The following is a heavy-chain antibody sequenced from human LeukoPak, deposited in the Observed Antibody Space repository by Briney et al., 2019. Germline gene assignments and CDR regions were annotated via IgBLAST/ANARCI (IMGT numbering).Heavy chain of an antibody. J-gene: IGHJ4*02. V-gene: IGHV3-66*02. CDR3: ARDPHSSSWYYYFDY. Sequence: GGTLTLSCAASGFTVSSNYMSWVCQAQGQGLGRVSVIYSGGSTYYADSVKSRLTISRDNSKNTLYLQMNSLRAEDTAVYYCARDPHSSSWYYYFDYWGQGTLVTVSS. D-gene: IGHD6-13*01. CDR2: IYSGGST. CDR1: GFTVSSNY.